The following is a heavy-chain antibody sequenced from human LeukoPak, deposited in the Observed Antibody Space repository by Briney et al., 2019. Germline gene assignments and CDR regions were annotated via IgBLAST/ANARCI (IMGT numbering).Heavy chain of an antibody. CDR1: GFNFKNYW. D-gene: IGHD4-17*01. Sequence: SGGSLRLSCAASGFNFKNYWMHWVRQAPGKGLEWVSRIINDGSSTTYADSVKGRFTISRENAKSTLYLHMNILRVEDTAVYYCARGRYGDYHWGQGILVTVSS. J-gene: IGHJ4*02. CDR2: IINDGSST. V-gene: IGHV3-74*01. CDR3: ARGRYGDYH.